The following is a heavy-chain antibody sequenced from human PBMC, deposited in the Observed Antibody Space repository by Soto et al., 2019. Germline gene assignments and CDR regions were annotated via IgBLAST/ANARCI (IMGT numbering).Heavy chain of an antibody. J-gene: IGHJ4*02. V-gene: IGHV1-69*13. Sequence: ASVKVSCKASGGTFSSYAISWVRQAPGQGLEWMGGIIPIFGTANYAQKFQGRVTITADESTSTAYMELSSLRSEDTAVYYCATAPPYYYDSSGFLYYFDYWGQGTLVTVSS. CDR2: IIPIFGTA. CDR3: ATAPPYYYDSSGFLYYFDY. CDR1: GGTFSSYA. D-gene: IGHD3-22*01.